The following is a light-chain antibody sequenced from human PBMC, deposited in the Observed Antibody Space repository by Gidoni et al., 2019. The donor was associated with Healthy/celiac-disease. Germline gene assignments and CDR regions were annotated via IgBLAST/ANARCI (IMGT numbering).Light chain of an antibody. CDR1: HSVLYSSNNNNY. V-gene: IGKV4-1*01. CDR3: QQYYSTPWT. J-gene: IGKJ1*01. CDR2: CAS. Sequence: IVMTQSPDTLAVSLGGRATINCKSSHSVLYSSNNNNYLAWYQQTPGQPPKLLIYCASTRESGVPDRFSGSGSGTDFTLTISSLHAEDVAVYYCQQYYSTPWTFGQGTKVEIK.